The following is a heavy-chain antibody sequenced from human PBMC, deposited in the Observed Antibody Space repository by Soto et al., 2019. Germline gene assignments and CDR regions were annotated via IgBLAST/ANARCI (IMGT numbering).Heavy chain of an antibody. V-gene: IGHV4-30-4*01. J-gene: IGHJ4*02. CDR3: VSDYDSGGHIGY. D-gene: IGHD3-22*01. CDR1: GGSISTADYY. CDR2: IYYRGST. Sequence: QVQLHESGPGLVRPSQTLSLTCNVSGGSISTADYYWSWIRQPPGKGLEWIGYIYYRGSTYYNPSLESRVAISIDTSKNQFSLNLTSVTAADTAVYFCVSDYDSGGHIGYWGQGTLVTVSS.